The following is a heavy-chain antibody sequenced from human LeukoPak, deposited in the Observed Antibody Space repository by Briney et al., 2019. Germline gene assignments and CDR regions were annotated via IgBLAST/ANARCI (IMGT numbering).Heavy chain of an antibody. CDR2: IYHSGRT. Sequence: SETLSLTCAVSGDYISSSSYYWGWIRQSPGTGLEWIGDIYHSGRTYYNPSLKSRVAISIDTSKNQFSLGLRSMTAADTAVFYCARRRYYDSTGYFEWGRGTLATVSS. D-gene: IGHD3-22*01. V-gene: IGHV4-39*01. CDR3: ARRRYYDSTGYFE. J-gene: IGHJ1*01. CDR1: GDYISSSSYY.